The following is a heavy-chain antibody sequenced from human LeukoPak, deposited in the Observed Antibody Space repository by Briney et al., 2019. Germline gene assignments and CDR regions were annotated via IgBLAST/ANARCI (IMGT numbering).Heavy chain of an antibody. CDR3: ARAGDNRNYVTVDY. J-gene: IGHJ4*02. Sequence: GGSLRLSCAASGFTFSSYGMHWVRQAPGKGLEWVAVIWYDGSNKYYADSVKGRFTISRDNSKNTLYLQMNSLRAEDTAVYYCARAGDNRNYVTVDYWGQGTLVTVSS. V-gene: IGHV3-33*01. CDR1: GFTFSSYG. D-gene: IGHD1-7*01. CDR2: IWYDGSNK.